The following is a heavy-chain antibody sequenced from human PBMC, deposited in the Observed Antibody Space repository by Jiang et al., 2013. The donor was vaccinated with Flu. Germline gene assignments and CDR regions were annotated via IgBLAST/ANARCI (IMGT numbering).Heavy chain of an antibody. D-gene: IGHD2-8*01. V-gene: IGHV1-18*04. CDR2: ISTYNGQT. J-gene: IGHJ4*02. Sequence: KPGDSVKVSCKTSGYNFNNYGIGWVRQARGQGLEWMGWISTYNGQTHYAQKFQDRVTMTTDAYTNTVYMELGGLRSDDTAVYYCARTNIQCDYWGQGTLVTVSS. CDR1: GYNFNNYG. CDR3: ARTNIQCDY.